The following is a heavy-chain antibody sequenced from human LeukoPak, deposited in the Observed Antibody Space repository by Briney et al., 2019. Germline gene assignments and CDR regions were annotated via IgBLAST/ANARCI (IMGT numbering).Heavy chain of an antibody. D-gene: IGHD1-26*01. CDR3: ARSQVGATIVFDY. J-gene: IGHJ4*02. Sequence: SETLSLTCTVSGYSITSGYHWSWIRQPPGKGLEWIGYIYYSGSTNYNPSLKSRVTISVDTSKNQFSLKLSSVTAADTAVYYCARSQVGATIVFDYWGQGTLVTVSS. CDR2: IYYSGST. CDR1: GYSITSGYH. V-gene: IGHV4-61*01.